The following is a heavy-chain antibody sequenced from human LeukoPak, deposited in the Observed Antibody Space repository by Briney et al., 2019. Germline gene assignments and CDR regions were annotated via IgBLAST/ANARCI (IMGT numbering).Heavy chain of an antibody. CDR1: GFTFSSYA. Sequence: GRSLRLSCAASGFTFSSYAMHWVRQAPGKGLEWVANINQDGSEKSYVDSVKGRFTISRDNAKSSLYLQMSSLRAEDTAVYYCARRYGSSVYYSYHMDVWGKGTTVTVSS. CDR3: ARRYGSSVYYSYHMDV. V-gene: IGHV3-7*01. CDR2: INQDGSEK. J-gene: IGHJ6*03. D-gene: IGHD6-13*01.